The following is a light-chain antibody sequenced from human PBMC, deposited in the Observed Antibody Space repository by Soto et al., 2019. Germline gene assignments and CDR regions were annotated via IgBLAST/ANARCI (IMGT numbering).Light chain of an antibody. CDR1: QSISNY. CDR2: AAS. CDR3: QHSYGTPLT. Sequence: DMEMTQSPSSLSASVGDRVTITCRASQSISNYLNWYQHKPGKVPKLLIYAASSLQSGVPTRFSGSGSGTDFTLTINSLQPEDFATYDCQHSYGTPLTFGGGTKIEIK. J-gene: IGKJ4*01. V-gene: IGKV1-39*01.